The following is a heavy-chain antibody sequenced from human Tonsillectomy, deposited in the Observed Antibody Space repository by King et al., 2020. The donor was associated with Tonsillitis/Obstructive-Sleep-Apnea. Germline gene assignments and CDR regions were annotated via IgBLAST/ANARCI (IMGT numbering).Heavy chain of an antibody. CDR2: ISWNSGSI. Sequence: QLVQSGGNLVQPGRSLRLSCAASGFIFDDYAMHWVRQAPGKGLEWVSGISWNSGSIGYADSVKGRFTISRDNAKNSLYLQMNSLRVEDTALYYCAKGGGSHLDYYYHMDVWGKGTTVTVSS. CDR1: GFIFDDYA. CDR3: AKGGGSHLDYYYHMDV. J-gene: IGHJ6*03. V-gene: IGHV3-9*01. D-gene: IGHD1-26*01.